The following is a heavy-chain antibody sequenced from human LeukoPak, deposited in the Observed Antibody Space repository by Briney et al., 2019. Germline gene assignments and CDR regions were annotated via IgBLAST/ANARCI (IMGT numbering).Heavy chain of an antibody. CDR2: IHYSGRT. J-gene: IGHJ5*02. V-gene: IGHV4-59*08. D-gene: IGHD6-19*01. CDR1: GDSIGSYY. Sequence: SETLSLTCTVSGDSIGSYYWNWIRQPPGKGLEWIGYIHYSGRTNYNPSLKSRVTISVDTSKNQFSLNLSSVTAADTAVYYCAKTGRPNNSGWYRWFDPWGQGTLVTVSS. CDR3: AKTGRPNNSGWYRWFDP.